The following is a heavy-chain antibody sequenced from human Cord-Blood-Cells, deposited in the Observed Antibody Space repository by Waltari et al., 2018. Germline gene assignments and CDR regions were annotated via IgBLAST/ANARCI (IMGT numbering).Heavy chain of an antibody. CDR1: GYTFTSYD. J-gene: IGHJ3*02. CDR2: MNPNSGNT. V-gene: IGHV1-8*03. D-gene: IGHD6-13*01. CDR3: ARVGAAAGRPDAFDI. Sequence: QVQLVQSGAEVKKPGASVKVSCKASGYTFTSYDIKWVQHATGQGLEWMGWMNPNSGNTGYAQKFQGRVTITRNTSISTAYMELSSLRSEDTAVYYCARVGAAAGRPDAFDIWGQGTMVTVSS.